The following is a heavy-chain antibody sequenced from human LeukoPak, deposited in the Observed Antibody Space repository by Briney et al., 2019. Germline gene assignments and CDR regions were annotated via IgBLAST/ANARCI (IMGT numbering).Heavy chain of an antibody. Sequence: PSETLSLTCTVSGDSISSYYWSWIRQPPGKGLDWIGYIYYSGSTNYSPSLKSRVTISVDTSKNQLSLKLSSVTAADTAVYYCARRLASVATAGYWFDPWGQGTVVTVSS. CDR1: GDSISSYY. CDR2: IYYSGST. D-gene: IGHD6-13*01. CDR3: ARRLASVATAGYWFDP. V-gene: IGHV4-59*01. J-gene: IGHJ5*02.